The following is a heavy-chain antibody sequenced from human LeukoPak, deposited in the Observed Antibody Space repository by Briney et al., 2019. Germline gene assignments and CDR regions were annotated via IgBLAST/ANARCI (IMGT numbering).Heavy chain of an antibody. CDR1: GYSISSGYF. CDR2: IYHSVST. J-gene: IGHJ4*02. D-gene: IGHD4-17*01. V-gene: IGHV4-38-2*02. Sequence: PSETLSLTCTVSGYSISSGYFWGWIRQPPGKGLEWIGSIYHSVSTYYNQSLKSRVTISVDTSKNQFSMKLSTVPAADTAVYYCARDRGHDYGDRPVDYWGQGTLVTASS. CDR3: ARDRGHDYGDRPVDY.